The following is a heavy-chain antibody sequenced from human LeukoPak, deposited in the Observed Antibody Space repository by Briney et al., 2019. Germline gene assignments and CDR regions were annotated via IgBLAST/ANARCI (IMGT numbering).Heavy chain of an antibody. CDR2: IYYSGST. CDR1: GGSISSDY. J-gene: IGHJ4*02. CDR3: ARHGSYGSDY. D-gene: IGHD1-26*01. V-gene: IGHV4-59*08. Sequence: SETLSLTCTVSGGSISSDYWSWIRQPPGKGLEWIGYIYYSGSTNYNPSLKSRVTISVDTSKNQFSLKLSSVTAADTAVYYCARHGSYGSDYWGQGTLVTVSS.